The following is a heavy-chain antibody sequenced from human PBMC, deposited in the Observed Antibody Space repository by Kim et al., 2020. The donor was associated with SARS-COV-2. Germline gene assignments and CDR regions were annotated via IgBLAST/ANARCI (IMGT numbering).Heavy chain of an antibody. J-gene: IGHJ4*02. Sequence: ASVKVSCKASGYTFTSYYMHWVRQAPGQGLEWMGIINPSGGSTSYAQKFQGRVTMTRDTSTSTVFMELSSLRSEDTAVYYCARGYGDYIWGSYRYFDYWGQGTLVTVSS. V-gene: IGHV1-46*01. CDR3: ARGYGDYIWGSYRYFDY. D-gene: IGHD3-16*02. CDR2: INPSGGST. CDR1: GYTFTSYY.